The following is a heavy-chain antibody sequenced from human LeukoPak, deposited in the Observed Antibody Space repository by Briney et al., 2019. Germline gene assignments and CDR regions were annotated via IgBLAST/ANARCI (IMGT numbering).Heavy chain of an antibody. D-gene: IGHD6-19*01. V-gene: IGHV3-21*01. CDR1: GFTFSSYS. CDR2: ISSSSSCI. CDR3: ARDLGPQWLAFDY. Sequence: PGGSLRLSCAASGFTFSSYSMNWVRQAPGKGLEWVSSISSSSSCIYYADSVKGRFTISRDNAKNSLYLQMNSLRAEDTAVYYCARDLGPQWLAFDYWGQGTLVTVSS. J-gene: IGHJ4*02.